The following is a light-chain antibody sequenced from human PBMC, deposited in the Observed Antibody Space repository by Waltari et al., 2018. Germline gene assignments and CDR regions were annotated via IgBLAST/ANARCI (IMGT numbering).Light chain of an antibody. CDR2: EGS. V-gene: IGLV2-23*01. CDR1: SRDVGSYNL. CDR3: CSYAGSRTDWV. Sequence: QSALTQPASVSGSPGQSITISCTGTSRDVGSYNLVSWYQQQPGKAPNLVICEGSKRPPGVSTRFVGSKSGHTASLTIAGRQAEDEADYYCCSYAGSRTDWVFGGGTKLTVL. J-gene: IGLJ3*02.